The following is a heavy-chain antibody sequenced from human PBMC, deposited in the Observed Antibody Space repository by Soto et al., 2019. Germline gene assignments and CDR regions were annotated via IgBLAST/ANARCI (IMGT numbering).Heavy chain of an antibody. Sequence: GGSLRLSCAASGFTFSSYAMSWVRQAPGKGLEWVSAISGSGGSTYYAGSVKGRFTISRDNSKNTLYLQMNSLRAEDTAVYYCAKDLGYCSSTGCITKYYYYYYYMDVWGKGTTVTVSS. V-gene: IGHV3-23*01. J-gene: IGHJ6*03. CDR2: ISGSGGST. D-gene: IGHD2-2*01. CDR3: AKDLGYCSSTGCITKYYYYYYYMDV. CDR1: GFTFSSYA.